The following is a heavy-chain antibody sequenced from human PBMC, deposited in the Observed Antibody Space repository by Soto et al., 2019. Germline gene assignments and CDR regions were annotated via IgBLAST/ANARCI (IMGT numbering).Heavy chain of an antibody. J-gene: IGHJ6*02. CDR1: GGSISSGGYY. CDR2: IYYSGST. D-gene: IGHD3-3*01. V-gene: IGHV4-31*03. Sequence: PSETLSLTCTVSGGSISSGGYYWSWIRPHPGKGLEWIGYIYYSGSTYYNPSLRSRVTITVDTSKNQFSLKLSSVTAAGTAVYYCGRGEKGITIFGVVSPYGMGVWGHGTTVTVSS. CDR3: GRGEKGITIFGVVSPYGMGV.